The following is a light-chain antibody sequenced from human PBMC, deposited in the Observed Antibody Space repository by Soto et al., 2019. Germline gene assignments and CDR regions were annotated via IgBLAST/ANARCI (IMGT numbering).Light chain of an antibody. Sequence: QSALTQPASVSGSPGQSIAISCTGTSSDVGGYNYVSWYQQYPGKAPKLVIYDVSNRPSGVSNRFSGSKSVNTASLTISGLQAEDEADYYCSSWTSSSTYVFGTGTKLTV. CDR1: SSDVGGYNY. V-gene: IGLV2-14*01. CDR2: DVS. J-gene: IGLJ1*01. CDR3: SSWTSSSTYV.